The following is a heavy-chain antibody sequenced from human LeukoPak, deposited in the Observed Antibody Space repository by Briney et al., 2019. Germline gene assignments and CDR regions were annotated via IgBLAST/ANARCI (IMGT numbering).Heavy chain of an antibody. J-gene: IGHJ6*02. Sequence: VSVKVSCKASGYTFTSYGISWVRQATGQGLEWMGWISVYNGNTNYTQKLQGRVTMTTDTSTSTAYMELRSLRSDDTAVYYCARLTGYYPYYYYGMDVWGQGTTVTVSS. CDR3: ARLTGYYPYYYYGMDV. CDR2: ISVYNGNT. V-gene: IGHV1-18*01. CDR1: GYTFTSYG. D-gene: IGHD3-9*01.